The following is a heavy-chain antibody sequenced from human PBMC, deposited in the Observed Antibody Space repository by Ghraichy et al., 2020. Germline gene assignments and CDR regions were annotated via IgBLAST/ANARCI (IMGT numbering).Heavy chain of an antibody. D-gene: IGHD6-13*01. Sequence: ASVKVSCKASGYTFTGYYMHWVRQAPGQGPEWMGWINPNSGGTNYAQKFQGWVTMTRDTSISTAYMELSRLRSDDTAVYYCARVGYRSSSWGPPLGLDYYGMDVWGQGTTVTVSS. CDR3: ARVGYRSSSWGPPLGLDYYGMDV. J-gene: IGHJ6*02. CDR2: INPNSGGT. CDR1: GYTFTGYY. V-gene: IGHV1-2*04.